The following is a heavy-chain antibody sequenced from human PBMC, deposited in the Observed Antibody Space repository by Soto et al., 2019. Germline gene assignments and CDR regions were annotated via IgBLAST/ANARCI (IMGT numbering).Heavy chain of an antibody. V-gene: IGHV2-26*01. CDR2: ILSNDEE. CDR3: ARIRGYCSGGSCYYYYYAMDV. Sequence: SGPTLVNPTDTLTLTSIVSGFSLTDSDVGVSWIRQSPGKALEWLAHILSNDEEVYSSSLTSRLTISKDTSKNQVVLTMSNMQPVDTATYYCARIRGYCSGGSCYYYYYAMDVWGQGTTVTVSS. CDR1: GFSLTDSDVG. D-gene: IGHD2-15*01. J-gene: IGHJ6*02.